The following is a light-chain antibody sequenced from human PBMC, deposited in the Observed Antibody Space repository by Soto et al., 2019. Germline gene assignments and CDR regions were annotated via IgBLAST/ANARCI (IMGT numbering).Light chain of an antibody. CDR1: QSVSNN. V-gene: IGKV3-15*01. CDR2: HAS. Sequence: EIVMTQSPATLSVSPGERVTLSCRASQSVSNNLAWYQQKPGQAPRLLIYHASTGATGIPARFSGSGSGTELTLTISSVQSEDFAGYYCQQYNEWPLTFGGGTKVEIK. CDR3: QQYNEWPLT. J-gene: IGKJ4*01.